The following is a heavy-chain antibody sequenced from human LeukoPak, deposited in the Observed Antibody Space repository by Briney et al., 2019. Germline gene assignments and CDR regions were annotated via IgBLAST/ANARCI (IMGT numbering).Heavy chain of an antibody. CDR3: ARVYNWNYDS. V-gene: IGHV1-69*13. CDR2: IIPIFGTA. J-gene: IGHJ5*01. CDR1: GGTFSSYA. D-gene: IGHD1-7*01. Sequence: ASVKVSCKASGGTFSSYAISWVRQAPGQGLEWMGGIIPIFGTANYAQKFQGRVTITADESTSTAYMELSSLRSEDTAVYYCARVYNWNYDSWGQGTLVTVSS.